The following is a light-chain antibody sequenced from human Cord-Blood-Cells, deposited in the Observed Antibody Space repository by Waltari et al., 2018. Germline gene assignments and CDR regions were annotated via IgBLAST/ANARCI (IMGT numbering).Light chain of an antibody. V-gene: IGLV2-14*03. CDR1: SCDVGGYNY. Sequence: QSALTPPASVSGSPGQSITIPCTGTSCDVGGYNYVSWYQQNPGKAPKLMIYDVSNRPSGVSNRFSGSRSGDTASLTISGLQAEDEADYYCSSYTSSSTWVFGGGTKLTVL. CDR3: SSYTSSSTWV. J-gene: IGLJ3*02. CDR2: DVS.